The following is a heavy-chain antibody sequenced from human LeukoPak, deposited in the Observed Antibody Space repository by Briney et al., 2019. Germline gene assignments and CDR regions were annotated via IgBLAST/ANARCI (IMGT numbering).Heavy chain of an antibody. CDR3: TTVFGY. CDR2: INHDGSGT. V-gene: IGHV3-74*01. Sequence: GGSLRLSCGGSGFNFINSWMHWVRQAPGKGLVWVSGINHDGSGTYYADSVKGRFTISRDTAKNTLYLQMNSLRAEDTAVYYCTTVFGYWGQGTLVTASS. J-gene: IGHJ4*02. CDR1: GFNFINSW.